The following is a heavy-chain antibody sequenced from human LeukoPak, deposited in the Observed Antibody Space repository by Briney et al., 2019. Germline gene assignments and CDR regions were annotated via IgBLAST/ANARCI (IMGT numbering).Heavy chain of an antibody. Sequence: VASVKVSCKASGYTFTGYYMHWVRQAPGQGLEWMGWINPNSGGTNYAQKFQGRVTMTRDTSISTAYMELSRLRSDDTAVYYCARDAQRFLEWLLYGGNWFDPWDQGTLVTVSS. CDR1: GYTFTGYY. D-gene: IGHD3-3*01. CDR3: ARDAQRFLEWLLYGGNWFDP. J-gene: IGHJ5*02. CDR2: INPNSGGT. V-gene: IGHV1-2*02.